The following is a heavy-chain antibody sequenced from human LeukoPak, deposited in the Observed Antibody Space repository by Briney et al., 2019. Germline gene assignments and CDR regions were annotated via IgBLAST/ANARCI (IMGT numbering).Heavy chain of an antibody. CDR2: IYYSGNT. J-gene: IGHJ4*02. D-gene: IGHD6-6*01. CDR3: ARHMVSFSSSFDY. V-gene: IGHV4-39*01. CDR1: GVSLSSSSFY. Sequence: SSETLSLTCTVYGVSLSSSSFYWDWTRQPPGKGLEWIGTIYYSGNTYYNPSLKSRVTISIDTSKNLFSLKLNSVTAADTAVYFCARHMVSFSSSFDYWGQGTLVTVSS.